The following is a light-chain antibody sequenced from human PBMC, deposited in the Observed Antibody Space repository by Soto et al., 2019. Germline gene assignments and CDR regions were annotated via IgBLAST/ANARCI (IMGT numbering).Light chain of an antibody. CDR3: SSYAGSNIYV. CDR1: SSDVGGYNF. J-gene: IGLJ1*01. CDR2: EVS. Sequence: QSALAQPPSASGSPGQSVTISCTGTSSDVGGYNFVSWYQHHPGKAPKVIIYEVSKRPSGVPNRFSGSKSGNTASLTVSGLQAEDEADYYFSSYAGSNIYVFGTGTKVTVL. V-gene: IGLV2-8*01.